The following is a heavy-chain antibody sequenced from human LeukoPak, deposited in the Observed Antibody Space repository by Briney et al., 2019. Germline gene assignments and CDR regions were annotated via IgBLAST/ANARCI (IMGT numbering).Heavy chain of an antibody. CDR1: GFTVSSNY. J-gene: IGHJ4*02. D-gene: IGHD6-19*01. CDR2: IYSGGST. V-gene: IGHV3-66*01. CDR3: AREGIAVAGTRRDY. Sequence: GRSLRLSCAASGFTVSSNYMSWVRQAPGKGLEWFSVIYSGGSTYYADSVKGRFTISRDNSKNTLYLQMNSLRAEDTAVYYCAREGIAVAGTRRDYWGQGTLVTVSS.